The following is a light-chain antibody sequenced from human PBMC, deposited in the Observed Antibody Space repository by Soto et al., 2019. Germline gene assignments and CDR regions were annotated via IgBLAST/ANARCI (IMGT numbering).Light chain of an antibody. V-gene: IGKV1-39*01. Sequence: DIQMTQSPSSLSASVGDRVTITCRASQSISSYLNWYQQKPGKAPKLLIYAASILQSGVPSRFSGSGSGTDFTLTISSLQPEYFATYYCQQSYSTPGTFGQGTKVEIK. CDR2: AAS. CDR3: QQSYSTPGT. CDR1: QSISSY. J-gene: IGKJ1*01.